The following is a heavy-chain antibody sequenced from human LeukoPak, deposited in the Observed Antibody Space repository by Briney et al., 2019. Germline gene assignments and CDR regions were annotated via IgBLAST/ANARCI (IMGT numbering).Heavy chain of an antibody. CDR2: IFYNGAT. J-gene: IGHJ4*02. CDR3: ARHDDVPVIRRGFDY. Sequence: SETLSLTCTVSAGSISNSYWSWIRQPPGQGLAWIGYIFYNGATYYNPSLKSRVTMSVDTSKNHFSLNLVSVTAADTAMYYCARHDDVPVIRRGFDYWGQGTLVTVSS. D-gene: IGHD2-21*02. CDR1: AGSISNSY. V-gene: IGHV4-59*08.